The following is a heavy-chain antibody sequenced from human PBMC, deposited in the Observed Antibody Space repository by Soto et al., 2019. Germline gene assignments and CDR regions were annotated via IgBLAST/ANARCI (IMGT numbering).Heavy chain of an antibody. Sequence: ASVKVSCKASGYTLTNFGISWVRQAPGQGPEWMGWISTYNGNTNYAQKFQGRVIMTTDTSTSTAYMHLRSLRSDDTAVYYCARDRRDYVWGSYFGAPFWFDPWGQG. V-gene: IGHV1-18*01. CDR2: ISTYNGNT. J-gene: IGHJ5*02. CDR3: ARDRRDYVWGSYFGAPFWFDP. D-gene: IGHD3-16*01. CDR1: GYTLTNFG.